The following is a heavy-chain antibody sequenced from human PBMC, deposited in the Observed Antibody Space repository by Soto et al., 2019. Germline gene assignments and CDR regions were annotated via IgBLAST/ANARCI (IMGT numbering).Heavy chain of an antibody. CDR3: SSARVPYFDF. Sequence: EVQMLESGGGLVQPGGYLGLSCAAAGFTFSSYAMSWFRQAPGKGLEWVSAVSGSGGSTYYADSVKGRFTISIDNSKNTLDLQMNSLRAEDTALYYCSSARVPYFDFWGQGTLVAVSS. CDR1: GFTFSSYA. V-gene: IGHV3-23*01. D-gene: IGHD1-1*01. J-gene: IGHJ4*02. CDR2: VSGSGGST.